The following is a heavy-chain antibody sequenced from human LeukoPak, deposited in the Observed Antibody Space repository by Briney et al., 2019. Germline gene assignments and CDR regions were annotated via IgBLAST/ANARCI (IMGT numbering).Heavy chain of an antibody. Sequence: KTSETLSLTCTVSGGSISSSSYYWGWIRQPPGKGLEWIGSIYYSGSTYYNPSLKSRVTISVDTSKNQLSLKLSSVTAADTAVYYRARHERWLQSRPIDYWGQGTLVTVSS. D-gene: IGHD5-24*01. CDR1: GGSISSSSYY. CDR3: ARHERWLQSRPIDY. J-gene: IGHJ4*02. V-gene: IGHV4-39*01. CDR2: IYYSGST.